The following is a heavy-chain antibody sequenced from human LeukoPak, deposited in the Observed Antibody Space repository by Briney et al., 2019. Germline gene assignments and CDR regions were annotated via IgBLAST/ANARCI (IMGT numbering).Heavy chain of an antibody. CDR3: ARAKRNGFDI. Sequence: GGSLRLSCAASGFTFSSYGMSWVRQAPGKGLEWVSAISGSGGSTYYADSVKGRFTISRDNAKNSLYLQMNSLRAEDTAVYYCARAKRNGFDIWGQGTMVTVSS. V-gene: IGHV3-23*01. CDR2: ISGSGGST. J-gene: IGHJ3*02. CDR1: GFTFSSYG.